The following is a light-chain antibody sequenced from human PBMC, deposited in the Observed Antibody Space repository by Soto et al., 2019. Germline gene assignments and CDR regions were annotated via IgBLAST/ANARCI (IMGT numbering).Light chain of an antibody. CDR2: GNN. J-gene: IGLJ2*01. V-gene: IGLV1-40*01. CDR1: SSNLGAGYD. Sequence: QPVLTQPPSVSGTPGQRVSISCTGTSSNLGAGYDVHWYQQLPGAAPRLLIFGNNVRPSGVPDRFSGSKSGTSASLAITGLQAEDEAIYHCQSHDGSLATSIFGAGTKLTVL. CDR3: QSHDGSLATSI.